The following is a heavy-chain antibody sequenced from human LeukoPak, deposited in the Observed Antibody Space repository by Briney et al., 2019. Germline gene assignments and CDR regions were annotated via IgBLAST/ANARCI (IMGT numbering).Heavy chain of an antibody. V-gene: IGHV4-38-2*02. J-gene: IGHJ6*03. CDR1: GYSISSGYY. D-gene: IGHD6-25*01. CDR2: IYHSGST. CDR3: AREPEQRRMYYYYYYMDV. Sequence: SETLSLTCTVSGYSISSGYYWGWIRQPPGKGLEWIGSIYHSGSTYYNPSLKSRVTMSVDTSKNQFSLKLSSVTAADTAVYYCAREPEQRRMYYYYYYMDVWGKGTTVTVSS.